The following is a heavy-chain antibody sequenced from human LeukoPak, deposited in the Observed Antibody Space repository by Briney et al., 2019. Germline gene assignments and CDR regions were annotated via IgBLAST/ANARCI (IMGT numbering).Heavy chain of an antibody. CDR3: ARQQQLVRRDYYGMDV. CDR1: GGSISSYY. V-gene: IGHV4-4*07. D-gene: IGHD6-13*01. Sequence: SETLSLTCTVSGGSISSYYWNWIRQPAGKGLEWIGRIYTTGSTNYSPSLKSRVTMSVDTSKNQFSLKLTSVTAADTAVYYCARQQQLVRRDYYGMDVWGQGTTVTVSS. CDR2: IYTTGST. J-gene: IGHJ6*02.